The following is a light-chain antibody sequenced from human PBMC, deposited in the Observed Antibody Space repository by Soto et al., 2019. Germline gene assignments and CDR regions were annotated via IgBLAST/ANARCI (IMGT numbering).Light chain of an antibody. J-gene: IGKJ3*01. Sequence: DIQMTQSPSSLSASVGDRVTLTCRASQSISSYLNWYQQKPGKAPKLLIYAASTLQSGVPSRFSGSGSGTYFTLTISSLQPEDFATYYCQQSYSIPFSFGPGTKVDIK. V-gene: IGKV1-39*01. CDR1: QSISSY. CDR3: QQSYSIPFS. CDR2: AAS.